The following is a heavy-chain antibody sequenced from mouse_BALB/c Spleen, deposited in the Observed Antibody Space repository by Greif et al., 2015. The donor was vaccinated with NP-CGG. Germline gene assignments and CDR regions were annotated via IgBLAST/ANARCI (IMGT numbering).Heavy chain of an antibody. Sequence: VQGVESGAELAKPGASVKMSCKASGYTFTSYWMHWVKQRPGQGLEWIGYINPSTGYTEYNQKFKDKATLTADKSSSTAYMQLSSLTSEDSAVYYCARWAGDYDGPYYYAMDYWGQGTSVTVSS. CDR1: GYTFTSYW. V-gene: IGHV1-7*01. D-gene: IGHD2-4*01. CDR2: INPSTGYT. CDR3: ARWAGDYDGPYYYAMDY. J-gene: IGHJ4*01.